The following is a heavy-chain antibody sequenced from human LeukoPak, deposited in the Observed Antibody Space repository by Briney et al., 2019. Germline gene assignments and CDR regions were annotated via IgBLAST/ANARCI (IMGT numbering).Heavy chain of an antibody. CDR3: AEWGDYYMDV. CDR2: IYPGDSDT. J-gene: IGHJ6*03. V-gene: IGHV5-51*01. Sequence: RAGGSLRLSCKGSGYSFTSYWIGRVRQMPGKGLEWMGIIYPGDSDTTYSPSFQGQVTISADKSIGTAYLQWSSLKASDTAMYYCAEWGDYYMDVWGKGTTVTVSS. CDR1: GYSFTSYW. D-gene: IGHD3-16*01.